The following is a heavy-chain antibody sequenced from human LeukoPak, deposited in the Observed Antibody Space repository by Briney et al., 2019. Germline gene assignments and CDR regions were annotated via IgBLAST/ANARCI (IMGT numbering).Heavy chain of an antibody. J-gene: IGHJ3*02. D-gene: IGHD2-2*02. CDR1: GGTFSSYA. CDR3: AKLPSSCSSTSCYNGARSAMEGDAFDI. CDR2: IIPIFGTA. Sequence: SVKVSCKASGGTFSSYAISWVRQAPGQGLEWMGGIIPIFGTANYAQKFQGRVTITADESTSTAYMELSSLRSEDTAVYYCAKLPSSCSSTSCYNGARSAMEGDAFDIWGQGTMVTVSS. V-gene: IGHV1-69*13.